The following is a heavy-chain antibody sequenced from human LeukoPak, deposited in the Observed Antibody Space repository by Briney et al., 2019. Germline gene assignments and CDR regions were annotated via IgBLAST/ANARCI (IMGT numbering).Heavy chain of an antibody. D-gene: IGHD2-2*02. V-gene: IGHV4-34*01. CDR2: INHSGST. Sequence: SETLSLTCTVSGGSISSYYWSWIRQPAGKGLEWIGEINHSGSTNYNPSLKSRVTISVDTSKNQFSLKLSSVTAADTAVYYCARGEHYCSSTSCYTEDWGQGTLVTVSS. J-gene: IGHJ4*02. CDR1: GGSISSYY. CDR3: ARGEHYCSSTSCYTED.